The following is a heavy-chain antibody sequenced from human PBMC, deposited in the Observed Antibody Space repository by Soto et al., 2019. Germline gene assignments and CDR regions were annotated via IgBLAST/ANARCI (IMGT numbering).Heavy chain of an antibody. Sequence: LRLSCAASGFTFSNAWMSWVRQAPGKGLEWVGRIKSITDGGTTDYAAPVKGRFTISRDDSKDTLYLQMNNLRTEDTAVYHCTTDSADIVVVPATFGMDVWGQGTTVTVSS. CDR2: IKSITDGGTT. J-gene: IGHJ6*02. CDR3: TTDSADIVVVPATFGMDV. V-gene: IGHV3-15*01. CDR1: GFTFSNAW. D-gene: IGHD2-2*01.